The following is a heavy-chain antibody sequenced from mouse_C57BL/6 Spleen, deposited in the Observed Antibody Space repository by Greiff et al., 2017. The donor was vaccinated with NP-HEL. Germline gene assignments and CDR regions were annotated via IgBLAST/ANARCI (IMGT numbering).Heavy chain of an antibody. CDR1: GYSITSGYY. Sequence: EVQLVESGPGLVKPSQSLSLTCSVTGYSITSGYYWNWIRQFPGNKLEWMGYISYDGSNNYNPSLKNRISITRDTSKNQFFLKLNSVTTEDTATYYCASFYYYGSSHYAMDYWGQGTSVTVSS. CDR2: ISYDGSN. V-gene: IGHV3-6*01. J-gene: IGHJ4*01. D-gene: IGHD1-1*01. CDR3: ASFYYYGSSHYAMDY.